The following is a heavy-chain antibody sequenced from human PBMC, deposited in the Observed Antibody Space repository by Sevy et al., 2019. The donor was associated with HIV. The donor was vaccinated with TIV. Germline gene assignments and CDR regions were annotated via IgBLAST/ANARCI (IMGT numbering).Heavy chain of an antibody. D-gene: IGHD6-13*01. V-gene: IGHV3-33*01. Sequence: GGSLRLSCAASGFTFSSYGMHWVRQAPGKGLEWVAVIWYDGNNQYYADSVKGAFTISRDNSKNTLYLQMNSLRPEDTAVYYCARDQHHVGWPLDYWGQGTLVTVSS. CDR2: IWYDGNNQ. CDR1: GFTFSSYG. J-gene: IGHJ4*02. CDR3: ARDQHHVGWPLDY.